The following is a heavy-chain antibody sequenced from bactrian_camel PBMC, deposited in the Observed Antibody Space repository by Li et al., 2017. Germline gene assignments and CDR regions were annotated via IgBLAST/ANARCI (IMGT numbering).Heavy chain of an antibody. CDR2: IYARGGTT. CDR3: AASGSRYSHGCTDFVY. Sequence: QLVESGGGSVQAGGSLRLSCAFSEYTYNTYCMGWFRQAPGKEREGVASIYARGGTTNYAPLVRGRFTISQDNAKNTVYLQMNSLKPEDTAMYYCAASGSRYSHGCTDFVYWGQGTQVTVS. CDR1: EYTYNTYC. J-gene: IGHJ6*01. D-gene: IGHD6*01. V-gene: IGHV3S25*01.